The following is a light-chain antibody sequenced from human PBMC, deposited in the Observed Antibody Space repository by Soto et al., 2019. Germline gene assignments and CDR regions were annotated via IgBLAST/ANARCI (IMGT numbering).Light chain of an antibody. CDR3: QQSYSTPLT. CDR2: GAS. Sequence: DIQMTQSPTSLSASVGDRVTITCRASQNISTYLNWYKQNPGKAPKPLIYGASSLQSGVPSRFSGSGSGTDFTLTISSLQPEDFASYYCQQSYSTPLTFGGGTKVEIK. J-gene: IGKJ4*01. CDR1: QNISTY. V-gene: IGKV1-39*01.